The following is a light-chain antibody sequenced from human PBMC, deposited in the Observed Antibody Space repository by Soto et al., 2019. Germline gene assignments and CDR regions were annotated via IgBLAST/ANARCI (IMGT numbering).Light chain of an antibody. J-gene: IGLJ1*01. Sequence: QSVLTQPPSVSGAPGQRVTISCTGSSSNIGAGYDVHWYQQLPGRAPKLHIYANNNRPSGVPDRFSGSRSGTSASLAITGLQAEDEADYSCQSYDSSLSGFYVFGTGTKLTVL. V-gene: IGLV1-40*01. CDR3: QSYDSSLSGFYV. CDR2: ANN. CDR1: SSNIGAGYD.